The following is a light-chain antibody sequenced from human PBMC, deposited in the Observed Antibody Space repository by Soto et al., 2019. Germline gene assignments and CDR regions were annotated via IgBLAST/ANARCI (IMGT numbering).Light chain of an antibody. CDR1: SGHSSYI. J-gene: IGLJ2*01. Sequence: QAVVTQSSSASASLGSSVKPTCTLSSGHSSYIIAWHQQQPGKAPRYLMKLEGSGSYNKGSGVPDRFSGSSSGADRYLTISNLQFEDEADYYCETWDINTHVVFGGGTKLTVL. CDR2: LEGSGSY. V-gene: IGLV4-60*02. CDR3: ETWDINTHVV.